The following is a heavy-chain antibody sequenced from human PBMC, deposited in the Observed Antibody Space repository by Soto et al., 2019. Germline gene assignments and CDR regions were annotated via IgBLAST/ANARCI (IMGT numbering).Heavy chain of an antibody. Sequence: SDTLSLTCTVSGGSISNYYWSWIRQPPGKGLEGIGYISNSGSTRYIPSLESRFTISVDSSKNLFSLRLSSVTAADTAVYCCARHIPRAGTVFDYWGQGTLVTVS. CDR2: ISNSGST. CDR1: GGSISNYY. J-gene: IGHJ4*02. CDR3: ARHIPRAGTVFDY. D-gene: IGHD6-19*01. V-gene: IGHV4-59*08.